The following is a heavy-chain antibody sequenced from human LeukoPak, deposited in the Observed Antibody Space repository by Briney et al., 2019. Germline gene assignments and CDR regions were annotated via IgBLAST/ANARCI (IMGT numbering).Heavy chain of an antibody. D-gene: IGHD3-16*02. Sequence: GGSLRLSCAASGFTFSDYYMSWIRQAPGKGLEWVSYVSSSGSTIYYADSVKGRLTISRDNAKNSLYLQMNSLRAEDTAVYYCARLPFYDYVWGSYRRGSMDVRGQGTTVTVSS. CDR1: GFTFSDYY. J-gene: IGHJ6*02. V-gene: IGHV3-11*01. CDR3: ARLPFYDYVWGSYRRGSMDV. CDR2: VSSSGSTI.